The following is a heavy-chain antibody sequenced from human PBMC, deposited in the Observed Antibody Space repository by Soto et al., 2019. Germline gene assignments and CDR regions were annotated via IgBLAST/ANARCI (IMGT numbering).Heavy chain of an antibody. J-gene: IGHJ4*02. V-gene: IGHV3-30-3*01. CDR3: ARGGYDSSGYYPALYFDY. CDR1: GFTFSSYA. CDR2: ISYDGSNK. Sequence: GSLRLSCAASGFTFSSYAMHWVRQAPGKGLEWVAVISYDGSNKYYADSVKGRFTISRDNSKNTLYLQMNSLRAEDTAVYYCARGGYDSSGYYPALYFDYWGQGTLVTVSS. D-gene: IGHD3-22*01.